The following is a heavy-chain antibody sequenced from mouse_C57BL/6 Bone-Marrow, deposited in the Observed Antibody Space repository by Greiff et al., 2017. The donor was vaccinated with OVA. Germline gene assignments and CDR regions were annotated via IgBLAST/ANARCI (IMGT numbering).Heavy chain of an antibody. CDR2: INPSSGYT. CDR1: GYTLTSYT. Sequence: QVQLKESGAELARPGASVKMSCKASGYTLTSYTMHWVKQRPGQGLEWIGYINPSSGYTYYNQKFKDKATLTADKSSSTAYMQLSSLTSEDSEVYYCEIYGNPYFDDWGQGTTLTVSS. CDR3: EIYGNPYFDD. V-gene: IGHV1-4*01. D-gene: IGHD2-1*01. J-gene: IGHJ2*01.